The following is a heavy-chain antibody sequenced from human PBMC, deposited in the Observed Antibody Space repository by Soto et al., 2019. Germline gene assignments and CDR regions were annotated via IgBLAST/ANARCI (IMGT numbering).Heavy chain of an antibody. J-gene: IGHJ6*03. D-gene: IGHD3-10*01. CDR1: GFTFSSYG. V-gene: IGHV3-30*18. Sequence: GGSLRLSCAASGFTFSSYGMHWVRQAPGKGLEWVAVISYDGSNKYYADSVKGRFTISRDNSKNTLYLQMNSLRAEDTAVYYCAKETYYRGPYYYYMDVWGKGTTVTVSS. CDR3: AKETYYRGPYYYYMDV. CDR2: ISYDGSNK.